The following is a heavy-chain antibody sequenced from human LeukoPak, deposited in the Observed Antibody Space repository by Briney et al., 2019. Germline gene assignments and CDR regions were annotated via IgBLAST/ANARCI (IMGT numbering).Heavy chain of an antibody. CDR1: GYTFTSYY. CDR2: INPSGGST. Sequence: ASVKVSCKASGYTFTSYYMHWVRQAPGQGLEWMGIINPSGGSTSYAQKFQGRVTMTTDTSTDTAYMELSSLRSADTAMYYCAINAYCSSNSCWGNYYYYYMDVWGKGTTVTVSS. CDR3: AINAYCSSNSCWGNYYYYYMDV. J-gene: IGHJ6*03. D-gene: IGHD2-2*01. V-gene: IGHV1-46*01.